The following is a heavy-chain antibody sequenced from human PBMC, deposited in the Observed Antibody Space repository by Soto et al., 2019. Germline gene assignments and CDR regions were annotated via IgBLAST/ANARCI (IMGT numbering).Heavy chain of an antibody. CDR3: ARIFKNCSSTSCYSPLDH. CDR2: ISSTSSYI. CDR1: GFAFSDYY. V-gene: IGHV3-11*06. J-gene: IGHJ4*02. Sequence: QVQLVESGGGLVKPGGSLRLSCAASGFAFSDYYMSWIRQAPGKGLEWVSYISSTSSYIKYADSVKGRFIISRDNAKNPLYLQMNSMRAEDTAVYYCARIFKNCSSTSCYSPLDHWGQGTLVTVSS. D-gene: IGHD2-2*02.